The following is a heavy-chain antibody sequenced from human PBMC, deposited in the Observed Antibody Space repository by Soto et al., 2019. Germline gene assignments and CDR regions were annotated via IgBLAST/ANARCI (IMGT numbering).Heavy chain of an antibody. CDR2: IYYSGST. CDR3: ARAPYYDSSGYLSYFDY. D-gene: IGHD3-22*01. V-gene: IGHV4-31*03. J-gene: IGHJ4*02. Sequence: PSETLSLTCTVSGGSISSGGYYWSWIRQHPGKGLEWIGYIYYSGSTYYNPSLKSRVTISVDTSKNQFSLKLSSVTAADTAVYYCARAPYYDSSGYLSYFDYWGQGTLVTVSS. CDR1: GGSISSGGYY.